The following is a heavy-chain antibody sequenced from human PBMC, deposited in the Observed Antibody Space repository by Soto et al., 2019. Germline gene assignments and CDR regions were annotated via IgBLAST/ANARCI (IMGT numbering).Heavy chain of an antibody. CDR1: GYSFTTYW. CDR3: ARQRAWNDAFDF. J-gene: IGHJ4*02. V-gene: IGHV5-51*01. CDR2: IYPADSDT. D-gene: IGHD1-1*01. Sequence: GESLKISCKGSGYSFTTYWIGWVRLVPGKGLEWMGVIYPADSDTRYSPSFQGQVTFSVDKSLTTAYLQWNNLKASDTARYYCARQRAWNDAFDFWGQGTLVTVSS.